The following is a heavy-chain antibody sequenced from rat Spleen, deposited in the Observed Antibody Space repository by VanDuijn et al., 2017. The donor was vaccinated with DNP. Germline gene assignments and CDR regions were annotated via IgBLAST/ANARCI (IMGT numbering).Heavy chain of an antibody. CDR2: ISYSGST. J-gene: IGHJ4*01. CDR1: GYSITSNY. CDR3: ARWPGYNPPYAMDA. V-gene: IGHV3-1*01. D-gene: IGHD1-4*01. Sequence: EVQLQESGPGLVKPSQSLSLICSVTGYSITSNYWGWIRKFPGNKMEWIGHISYSGSTSHNPSLKSRISITRDTSKNQFFLQLNSVTTEDTATYYCARWPGYNPPYAMDAWGQGTSVTVSS.